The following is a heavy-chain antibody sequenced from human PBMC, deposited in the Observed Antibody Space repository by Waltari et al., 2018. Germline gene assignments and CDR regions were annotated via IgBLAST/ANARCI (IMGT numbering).Heavy chain of an antibody. J-gene: IGHJ4*02. CDR3: ARHAGATTDY. Sequence: QLQLQESGPGLVKPSETLSLTCTVSGGSISSSSYYWGWIRQPPGKGLEWIGSIYYSGSPYDNPALKSRVTISVDTSKNQFSLKLSSVTAADTAVYYCARHAGATTDYWGQGTLVTVSS. CDR2: IYYSGSP. D-gene: IGHD1-26*01. V-gene: IGHV4-39*01. CDR1: GGSISSSSYY.